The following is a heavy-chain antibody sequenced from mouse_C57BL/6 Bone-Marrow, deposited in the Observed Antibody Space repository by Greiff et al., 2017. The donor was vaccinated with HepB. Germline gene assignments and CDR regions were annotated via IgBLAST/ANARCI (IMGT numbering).Heavy chain of an antibody. J-gene: IGHJ2*01. Sequence: EVQVVESGGGLVKPGGSLKLSCAASGFTFSDYGMHWVRQAPEKGLEWVAYISSGSSTIYYADTVKGRFTISRDNAKNTLFLQMTSLRSEDTAMYYCARPKGPYYGSSYGYFDYWGQGTTLTVSS. D-gene: IGHD1-1*01. CDR1: GFTFSDYG. CDR3: ARPKGPYYGSSYGYFDY. V-gene: IGHV5-17*01. CDR2: ISSGSSTI.